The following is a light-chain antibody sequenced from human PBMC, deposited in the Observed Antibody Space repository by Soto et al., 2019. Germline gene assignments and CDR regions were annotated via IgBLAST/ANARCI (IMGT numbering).Light chain of an antibody. V-gene: IGKV3-11*01. CDR1: QNIGTS. CDR3: QQRTDWPRGLT. Sequence: ETLLTQSPATLSLSTGERATLSCRASQNIGTSLAWYQQKPGQAPRLLIYDASNRATGIPARFGGSGSGTDFTLTITSLEPEDFAVYYCQQRTDWPRGLTFGGGTKVEI. J-gene: IGKJ4*01. CDR2: DAS.